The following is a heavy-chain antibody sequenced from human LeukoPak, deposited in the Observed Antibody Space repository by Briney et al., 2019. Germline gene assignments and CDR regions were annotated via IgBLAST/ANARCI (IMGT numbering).Heavy chain of an antibody. V-gene: IGHV4-39*01. J-gene: IGHJ4*02. D-gene: IGHD2-15*01. CDR2: IYYSGST. CDR1: GGSASSGGYY. CDR3: ARQAVVAANAGY. Sequence: PSETLSLTCTVSGGSASSGGYYWGWIRQPPGKGLEWIGSIYYSGSTYYNPSLKSRVTISVDTSKNQFSLKLSSVTAADTAVYYCARQAVVAANAGYWGQGTLVTVSS.